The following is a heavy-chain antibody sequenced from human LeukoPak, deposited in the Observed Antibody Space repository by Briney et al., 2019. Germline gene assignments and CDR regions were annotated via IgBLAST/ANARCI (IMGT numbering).Heavy chain of an antibody. Sequence: GGSLRLSCAASGFTFSNYTMNWVRQAPGKGLEWVSSISSSSSYIHYADSVKGRFSISRDNAKNSLYLQMNSLRAEDTAVYYCATYRQVLLPFESWGQGTLVTVSS. CDR2: ISSSSSYI. J-gene: IGHJ4*02. CDR3: ATYRQVLLPFES. D-gene: IGHD2/OR15-2a*01. CDR1: GFTFSNYT. V-gene: IGHV3-21*01.